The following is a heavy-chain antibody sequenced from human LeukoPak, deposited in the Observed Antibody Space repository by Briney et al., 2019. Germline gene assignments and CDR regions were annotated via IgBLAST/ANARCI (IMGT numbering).Heavy chain of an antibody. J-gene: IGHJ4*02. CDR1: GYTFTSYD. Sequence: GASVKVSCKASGYTFTSYDINWVRQATGQGLEWMGWMNPNSGNRGYAQKFQGRVTMTRNTSISTAYMELSSLRSEDTAVYYCARVTRISGSYGYWGQGTLVTVSS. CDR3: ARVTRISGSYGY. CDR2: MNPNSGNR. V-gene: IGHV1-8*01. D-gene: IGHD1-26*01.